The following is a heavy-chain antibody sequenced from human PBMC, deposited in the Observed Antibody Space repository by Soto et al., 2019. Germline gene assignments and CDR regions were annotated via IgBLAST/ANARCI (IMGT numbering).Heavy chain of an antibody. CDR3: ARERAVGIAVALNWFDP. J-gene: IGHJ5*02. V-gene: IGHV3-48*02. CDR1: GFTFSSYS. CDR2: ISSSSSTI. D-gene: IGHD6-19*01. Sequence: ESGGGLVQPGGSLRLSCAASGFTFSSYSMNWVRQAPGTGLEWVSYISSSSSTIYYADSVKGRFTISRDNAKNSLYLQMNSLRDEDTAVYYCARERAVGIAVALNWFDPWGQGTLVTVSS.